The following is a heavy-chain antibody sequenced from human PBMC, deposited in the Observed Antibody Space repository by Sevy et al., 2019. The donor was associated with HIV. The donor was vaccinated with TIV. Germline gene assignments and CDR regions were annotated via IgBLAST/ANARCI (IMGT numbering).Heavy chain of an antibody. Sequence: GGSLRLSCAASGFTFSSYWMHWVRRAPGKGLVWVSRLNSDGSSTGYADSVKGRFTISRDNAKNTLYLQMNSLRDEDTAVYYCASTHCSGGSCYESFDYWGQGTVVTVSS. J-gene: IGHJ4*02. CDR1: GFTFSSYW. CDR3: ASTHCSGGSCYESFDY. V-gene: IGHV3-74*01. CDR2: LNSDGSST. D-gene: IGHD2-15*01.